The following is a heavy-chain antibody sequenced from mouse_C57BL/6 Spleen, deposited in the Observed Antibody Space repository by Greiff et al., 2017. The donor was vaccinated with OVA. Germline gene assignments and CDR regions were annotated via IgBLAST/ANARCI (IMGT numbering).Heavy chain of an antibody. D-gene: IGHD1-1*01. V-gene: IGHV1-15*01. Sequence: QVQLQPSGAELVRPGASVTLSCKASGYTFTDYEMHWVKQTPVHGLEWIGAIDPETGGTAYNQKFKGKAILTADKSSSTAYMELRSLTSEDSAVYYCTMPDGSRYWYFDVWGTGTTVTVSS. CDR2: IDPETGGT. CDR1: GYTFTDYE. CDR3: TMPDGSRYWYFDV. J-gene: IGHJ1*03.